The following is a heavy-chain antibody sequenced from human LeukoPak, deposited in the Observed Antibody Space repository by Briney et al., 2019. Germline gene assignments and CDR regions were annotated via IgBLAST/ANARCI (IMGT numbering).Heavy chain of an antibody. Sequence: SETLSLTCTVSGGSISSYYWSWIRQPPGKGLEWIGYIYYSGSTNYNPSLKSRVTISVDTSKNQFSLKLSSMTAADTAVYYCARQDSNYGGDYFDYWGQGTLVTVSS. CDR1: GGSISSYY. J-gene: IGHJ4*02. D-gene: IGHD4-11*01. CDR2: IYYSGST. CDR3: ARQDSNYGGDYFDY. V-gene: IGHV4-59*08.